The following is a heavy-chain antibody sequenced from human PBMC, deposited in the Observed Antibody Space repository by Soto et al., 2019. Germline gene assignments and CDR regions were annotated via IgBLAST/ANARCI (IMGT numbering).Heavy chain of an antibody. CDR1: GFTFSDHY. J-gene: IGHJ4*02. Sequence: QVHLVESGGGLVKPGGSLRVSCAASGFTFSDHYMSWIRQAPGKGLEWIAYISASGSYTNYADFLKGRFSISRDNANNSLYLQMNSLRDEDTAVYFCARDKGYAAAADSWGQGTLVTVSS. CDR2: ISASGSYT. V-gene: IGHV3-11*05. CDR3: ARDKGYAAAADS. D-gene: IGHD6-13*01.